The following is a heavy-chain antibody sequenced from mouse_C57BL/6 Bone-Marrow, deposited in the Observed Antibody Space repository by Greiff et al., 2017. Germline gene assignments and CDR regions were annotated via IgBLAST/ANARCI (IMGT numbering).Heavy chain of an antibody. CDR2: IDPSDSYT. Sequence: QVQLQQPGAELVKPGASVKLSCKASGYTFTSYWMQWVKQRPGQGLEWIGEIDPSDSYTNYNQKFKGKATLTVDTSSSTAYMQLSSLTSEDSAVYYCARDLGPIYYYSYYYAMDYWGQGTSVTVSS. CDR1: GYTFTSYW. J-gene: IGHJ4*01. V-gene: IGHV1-50*01. CDR3: ARDLGPIYYYSYYYAMDY. D-gene: IGHD1-1*01.